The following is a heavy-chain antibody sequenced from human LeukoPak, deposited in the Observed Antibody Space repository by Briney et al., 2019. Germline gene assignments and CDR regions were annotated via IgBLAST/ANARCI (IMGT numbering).Heavy chain of an antibody. J-gene: IGHJ4*02. CDR3: ARHGRYYDSSGYYHGFLDY. D-gene: IGHD3-22*01. CDR2: IYTSGST. V-gene: IGHV4-4*09. CDR1: GGSISSYY. Sequence: PSETLSLTCTVSGGSISSYYWSWIRQPPGKGLEGIGYIYTSGSTNYNPSLKSRVIISVDTSKIQFSLKLSSVTAADTAVYYCARHGRYYDSSGYYHGFLDYWGQGTLVTVSS.